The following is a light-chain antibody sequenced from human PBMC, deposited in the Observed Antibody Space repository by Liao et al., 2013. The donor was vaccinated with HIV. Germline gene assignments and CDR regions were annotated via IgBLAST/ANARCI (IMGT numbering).Light chain of an antibody. CDR3: QVWESGSDHWV. CDR1: NIGSKS. J-gene: IGLJ3*02. Sequence: SYVLTQTPSVSVAPGKTARLTCEGTNIGSKSVHWYQQKPGQAPVLVIYYDTERPSWIPERFSGSNSGNTATLIINRVEAGDEADYYCQVWESGSDHWVFGGGTKLTVL. V-gene: IGLV3-21*01. CDR2: YDT.